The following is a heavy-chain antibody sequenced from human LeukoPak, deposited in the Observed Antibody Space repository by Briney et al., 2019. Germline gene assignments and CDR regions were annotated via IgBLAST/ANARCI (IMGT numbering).Heavy chain of an antibody. V-gene: IGHV3-48*03. CDR3: ARELERSGFDP. D-gene: IGHD6-19*01. Sequence: PGRSLRLSCAASGFTFSSYEMNWVRQAPGKGLEWVSYISSSGSTKDYADSVKGRFTISRDNAKNSLYLQMNSLRAEDTGVYYCARELERSGFDPWGQGTLVTVSS. CDR2: ISSSGSTK. CDR1: GFTFSSYE. J-gene: IGHJ5*02.